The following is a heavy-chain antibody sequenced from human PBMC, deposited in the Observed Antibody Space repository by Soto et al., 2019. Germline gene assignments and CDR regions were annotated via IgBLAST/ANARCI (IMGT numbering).Heavy chain of an antibody. V-gene: IGHV3-30-3*01. CDR3: ARDWAAIPAF. J-gene: IGHJ4*02. Sequence: QVQLVESGGGVVQPGRSLRLSCAASGYSFRSYGLHWVRQAPGKGLEWLAVISHDGTYKTYAHSVKGRFTISRDDPTNTLHLQMNSLRPEDTAVYYCARDWAAIPAFWGQGTLVTVSS. D-gene: IGHD2-2*01. CDR2: ISHDGTYK. CDR1: GYSFRSYG.